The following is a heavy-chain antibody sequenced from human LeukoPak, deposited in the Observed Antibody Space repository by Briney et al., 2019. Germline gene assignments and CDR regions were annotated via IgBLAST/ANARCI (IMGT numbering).Heavy chain of an antibody. D-gene: IGHD6-6*01. V-gene: IGHV3-7*03. CDR2: IKQDESEK. CDR3: ARKLGELDY. J-gene: IGHJ4*02. Sequence: GGSLRLSCATSGFTFTIYWMSWVRLAPGKGLEWVANIKQDESEKYYVDSVKGRFTISRDNAKNSLYLQMNSLRAEDTAVYYCARKLGELDYWGQGTLVTVSS. CDR1: GFTFTIYW.